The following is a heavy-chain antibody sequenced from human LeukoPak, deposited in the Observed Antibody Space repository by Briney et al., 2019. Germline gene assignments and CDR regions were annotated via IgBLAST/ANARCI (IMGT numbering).Heavy chain of an antibody. V-gene: IGHV3-21*01. D-gene: IGHD1-26*01. CDR2: ISSSSSYI. J-gene: IGHJ4*02. CDR1: GFTFNSYS. CDR3: ARDLVVGATTLGY. Sequence: GGSLRLSCAASGFTFNSYSMNWVRQAPGEGLEWVSSISSSSSYIYYADSVKGRFTISRDNAKNSLYLQMNSLRAEDTAVYYCARDLVVGATTLGYWGQGTLVTVSS.